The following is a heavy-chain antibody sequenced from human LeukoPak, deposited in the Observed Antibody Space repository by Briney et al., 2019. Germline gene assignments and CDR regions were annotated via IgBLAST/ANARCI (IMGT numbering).Heavy chain of an antibody. CDR2: IYYSGST. J-gene: IGHJ4*02. D-gene: IGHD6-19*01. CDR3: ARDVRGNGWYLY. CDR1: GGSISSYY. Sequence: PSETLSFTCTVSGGSISSYYWSWIRQPPGKGLEWIGYIYYSGSTYYNPSLKSRVTISVDTSKNQFSLKLSSVTAADTAVYYCARDVRGNGWYLYWGQGTLVTVSS. V-gene: IGHV4-59*01.